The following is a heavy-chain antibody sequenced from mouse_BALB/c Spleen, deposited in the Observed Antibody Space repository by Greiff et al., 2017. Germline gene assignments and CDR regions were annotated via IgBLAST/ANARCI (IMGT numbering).Heavy chain of an antibody. CDR2: IDPANGNT. D-gene: IGHD2-14*01. CDR3: ARSGEVRREFAY. J-gene: IGHJ3*01. Sequence: VQLKESGAELVKPGASVKLSCTASGFNIKDTYMHWVKQRPEQGLEWIGRIDPANGNTKYDPKFQGKATITADTSSNTAYLQLSSLTSEDTAVYYCARSGEVRREFAYWGQGTLVTVSA. V-gene: IGHV14-3*02. CDR1: GFNIKDTY.